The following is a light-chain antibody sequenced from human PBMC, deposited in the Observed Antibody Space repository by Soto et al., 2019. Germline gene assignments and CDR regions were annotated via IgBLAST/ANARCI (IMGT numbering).Light chain of an antibody. J-gene: IGKJ1*01. CDR1: QSVSSS. CDR3: QQYNNWPPWT. Sequence: EIVMTPSPATLSVSPGERATLSCRASQSVSSSSAWYQQKPGQAPRLLIYGASTRATGIPARFSGSGSGTEFTLTISSLQSEDFAVYDCQQYNNWPPWTFGQGTKVDIK. CDR2: GAS. V-gene: IGKV3-15*01.